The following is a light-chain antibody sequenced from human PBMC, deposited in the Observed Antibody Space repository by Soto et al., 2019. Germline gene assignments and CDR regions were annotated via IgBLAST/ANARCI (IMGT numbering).Light chain of an antibody. CDR1: SSDVGGYNY. J-gene: IGLJ1*01. V-gene: IGLV2-11*01. Sequence: QSALTQPRSVSGSPGQSVTISCTGTSSDVGGYNYVSWYQQHPGKAPKLMIYDVSKRPSGVPDRFSGSKSGNTASLTISGLQAEDEADYYCCSYAGSYTLGVYVFGPGTKVTVL. CDR2: DVS. CDR3: CSYAGSYTLGVYV.